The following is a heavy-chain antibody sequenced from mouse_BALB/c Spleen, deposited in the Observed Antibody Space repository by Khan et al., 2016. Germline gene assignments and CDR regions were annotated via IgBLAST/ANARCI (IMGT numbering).Heavy chain of an antibody. D-gene: IGHD1-2*01. CDR2: IDPANGNT. V-gene: IGHV14-3*02. CDR3: SRSLRLRRRYQFDY. Sequence: VQLQQSGAELVKPGASVKLSCTAAGFNIKDTYIQWVKQRPEQGLEWIGRIDPANGNTKYDPKFQGKATITADTSSNTAYLQLSSLTSEDTAVYYWSRSLRLRRRYQFDYWGQGTTLTVAS. J-gene: IGHJ2*01. CDR1: GFNIKDTY.